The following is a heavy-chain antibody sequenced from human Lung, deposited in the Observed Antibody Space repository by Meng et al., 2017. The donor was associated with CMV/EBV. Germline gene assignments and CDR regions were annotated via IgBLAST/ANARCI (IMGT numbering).Heavy chain of an antibody. D-gene: IGHD1-1*01. CDR3: AKAPDQLPHYNWFDP. Sequence: SGFTFIHYAMSLVRQRPGKGLEWVSAISGSGTTPYYTDSVRGRFIISRDNSKNTLYLQMSRLRVDDTAVYYCAKAPDQLPHYNWFDPWGPGTLVTVSS. J-gene: IGHJ5*02. CDR1: GFTFIHYA. CDR2: ISGSGTTP. V-gene: IGHV3-23*01.